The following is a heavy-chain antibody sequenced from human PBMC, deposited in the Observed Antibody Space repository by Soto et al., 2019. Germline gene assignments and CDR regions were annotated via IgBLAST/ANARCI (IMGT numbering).Heavy chain of an antibody. J-gene: IGHJ4*02. CDR2: TSPNIGAT. Sequence: QVQLVQSEGELRQPGASVTVSSGASGYTFPGNGIIWVRQAPGKDLDWLGYTSPNIGATTYAQNLQARLTLTTDTSTSTAYMELRSLSSDDTAIYYCVREMWTRSGPQNFFDYWGLGALVTVSS. D-gene: IGHD6-25*01. V-gene: IGHV1-18*01. CDR1: GYTFPGNG. CDR3: VREMWTRSGPQNFFDY.